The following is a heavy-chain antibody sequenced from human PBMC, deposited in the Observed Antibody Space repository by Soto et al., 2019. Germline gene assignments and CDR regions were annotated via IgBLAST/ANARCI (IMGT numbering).Heavy chain of an antibody. CDR1: GGSFSGYY. V-gene: IGHV4-34*01. J-gene: IGHJ6*03. CDR2: INHRGGA. CDR3: ARGGGAYPTDV. D-gene: IGHD1-26*01. Sequence: SETLSLTCAVYGGSFSGYYWSWFRQPPGRGLEWIGEINHRGGANYNPSLKSRVTMSVDKSKNQVSVSLSSVTAADTAVYYCARGGGAYPTDVWATGTTVT.